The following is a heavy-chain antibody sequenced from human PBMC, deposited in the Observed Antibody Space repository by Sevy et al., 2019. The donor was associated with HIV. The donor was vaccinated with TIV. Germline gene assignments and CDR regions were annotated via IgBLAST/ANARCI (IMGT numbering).Heavy chain of an antibody. CDR2: IRQDGNEI. CDR3: ARRYCDL. CDR1: GFTFDMYW. J-gene: IGHJ4*02. Sequence: GGSLRLSCHASGFTFDMYWMQWVRQAPGKGLEWVANIRQDGNEIYYAASVRGRFTISRDNAKGSLYLQMNNLRVEDTATYYCARRYCDLWGQGTLVTVSS. V-gene: IGHV3-7*03.